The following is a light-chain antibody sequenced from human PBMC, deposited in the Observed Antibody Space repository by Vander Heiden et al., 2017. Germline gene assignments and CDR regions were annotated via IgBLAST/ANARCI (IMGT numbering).Light chain of an antibody. CDR2: GAS. Sequence: EIVMTQSPATLSVSPGERATLSCRASQSVSSNLAWYQQKPGQAPRLLIYGASTRATGIPARFSGSGYGTEFILTISSLQSEDFAVYYCQQYNDRPPWTFGQGTKVEIK. V-gene: IGKV3-15*01. CDR1: QSVSSN. CDR3: QQYNDRPPWT. J-gene: IGKJ1*01.